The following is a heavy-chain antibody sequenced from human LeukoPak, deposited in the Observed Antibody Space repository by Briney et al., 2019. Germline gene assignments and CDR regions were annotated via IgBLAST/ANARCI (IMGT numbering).Heavy chain of an antibody. CDR2: ISSSSSTI. J-gene: IGHJ4*02. V-gene: IGHV3-48*01. D-gene: IGHD3-22*01. Sequence: GGSLRLSCAASGFTFSSYSMNWVRQAPGKGLEWVSYISSSSSTIYYADSVKGRFTISRDNAKNSLYLQMNSLRAEDTAVYYCARDRDSSGYYGFDYCGQGTLVTVSS. CDR3: ARDRDSSGYYGFDY. CDR1: GFTFSSYS.